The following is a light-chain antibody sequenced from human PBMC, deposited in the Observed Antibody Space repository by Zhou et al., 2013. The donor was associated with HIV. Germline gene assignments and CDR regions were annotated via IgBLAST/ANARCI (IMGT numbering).Light chain of an antibody. J-gene: IGKJ4*01. CDR1: QSVSNNY. CDR3: QQYGSSPLT. CDR2: GAS. Sequence: EIVLTQSPGTLSLSPGERATLFCRASQSVSNNYLAWYQQKPGQAPRRLMFGASIRATGIPDRFSGSGSGTDFTLTISRLEPEDFAVYYCQQYGSSPLTFGGGTKVEIK. V-gene: IGKV3-20*01.